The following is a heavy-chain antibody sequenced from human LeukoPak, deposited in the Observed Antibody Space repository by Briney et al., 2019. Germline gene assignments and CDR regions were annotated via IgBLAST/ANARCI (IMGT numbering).Heavy chain of an antibody. CDR3: ARATDYDSWSGYFDY. V-gene: IGHV4-31*03. D-gene: IGHD3-3*01. J-gene: IGHJ4*02. CDR1: GGSISSGGYY. Sequence: SETLPLTCTVSGGSISSGGYYWSWIRQHPGKGLEWIGYIYYSGSTYYNPSLKSRVTISVDRSKNQFSLKVNSVIAADAAVYYCARATDYDSWSGYFDYWGQGTQVTVSS. CDR2: IYYSGST.